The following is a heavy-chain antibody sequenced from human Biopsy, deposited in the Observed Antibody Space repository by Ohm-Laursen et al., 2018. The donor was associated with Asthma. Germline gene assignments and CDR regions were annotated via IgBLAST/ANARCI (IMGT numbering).Heavy chain of an antibody. CDR2: IYNGGTS. CDR1: GFAVNRDH. CDR3: ARGDSSNWSHYYFDY. V-gene: IGHV3-53*01. D-gene: IGHD3-22*01. J-gene: IGHJ4*02. Sequence: SLRLSCAASGFAVNRDHMFWVRQAPGQGLEWVSVIYNGGTSHTAASVRGRFTISRDYSKNTLYLQMHSLRAEDTAVYYCARGDSSNWSHYYFDYWGQGTLVTVSS.